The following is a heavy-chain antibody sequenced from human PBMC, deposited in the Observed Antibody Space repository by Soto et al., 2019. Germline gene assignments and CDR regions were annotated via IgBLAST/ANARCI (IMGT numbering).Heavy chain of an antibody. V-gene: IGHV4-30-2*01. J-gene: IGHJ4*02. CDR1: GGSISRGGYS. CDR2: IYHSGST. Sequence: SETLSLTCAVSGGSISRGGYSWSWIRQPPGKGLEWIGYIYHSGSTYYNPSLKSRVTISVDRSQNPFSLRLASVTAADTAVYYCVRSEATALDYWGQGTLVTVSS. CDR3: VRSEATALDY.